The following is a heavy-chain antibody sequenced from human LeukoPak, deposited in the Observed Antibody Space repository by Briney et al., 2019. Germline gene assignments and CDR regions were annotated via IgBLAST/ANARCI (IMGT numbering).Heavy chain of an antibody. CDR2: IYYSGST. J-gene: IGHJ2*01. CDR1: GGSISSHY. CDR3: ARDRRYYDSSGYYLRYWYFDL. V-gene: IGHV4-59*11. Sequence: SETLSLTCTVSGGSISSHYWSWIRQPPGKGLEWIGYIYYSGSTNYNPSLKSRVTISVDTSKNQFSLELSSVTAADTAVYYCARDRRYYDSSGYYLRYWYFDLWGRGTLVTVSS. D-gene: IGHD3-22*01.